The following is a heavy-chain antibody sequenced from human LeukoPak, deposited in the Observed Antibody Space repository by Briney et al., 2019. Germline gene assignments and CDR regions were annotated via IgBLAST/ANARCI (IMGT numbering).Heavy chain of an antibody. CDR2: SYYSGST. D-gene: IGHD1-26*01. CDR3: ARHPWEGPFDD. Sequence: PSETLSLTCTVSGGSLSSSSYYWAWIRQSPGTGLEWIGSSYYSGSTFYNPSLKSPVTISVDTSKNQFSLKVSSVTAADTAVYYCARHPWEGPFDDWGQGTLVTVSS. CDR1: GGSLSSSSYY. V-gene: IGHV4-39*01. J-gene: IGHJ4*02.